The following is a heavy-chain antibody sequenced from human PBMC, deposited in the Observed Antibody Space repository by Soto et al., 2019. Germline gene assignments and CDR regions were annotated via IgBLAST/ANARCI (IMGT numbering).Heavy chain of an antibody. CDR3: AKDRRGFYYYYMDV. CDR2: ISWNSGSI. Sequence: PGGSLRLSCAASGFTFDDYAMHWVRQAPGKGLEWVSGISWNSGSIGYADSVKGRFTISRDNAKNSLYLQMNSLRAEDTALYYCAKDRRGFYYYYMDVWGKGTTVTVSS. CDR1: GFTFDDYA. V-gene: IGHV3-9*01. D-gene: IGHD3-10*01. J-gene: IGHJ6*03.